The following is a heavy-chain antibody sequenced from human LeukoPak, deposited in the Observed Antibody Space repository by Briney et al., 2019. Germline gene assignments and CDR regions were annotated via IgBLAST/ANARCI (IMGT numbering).Heavy chain of an antibody. Sequence: SETLSLTCTVSGGSISSYYWTWIRQPPGKGLEWIGYIYYSGSANYNPSLKSRVTISVDTSKNQFSLKLSSVTAADTAVYYCARVPLWDSSLDYWGQGTLVTVSS. J-gene: IGHJ4*02. CDR1: GGSISSYY. CDR2: IYYSGSA. CDR3: ARVPLWDSSLDY. V-gene: IGHV4-59*01. D-gene: IGHD3-22*01.